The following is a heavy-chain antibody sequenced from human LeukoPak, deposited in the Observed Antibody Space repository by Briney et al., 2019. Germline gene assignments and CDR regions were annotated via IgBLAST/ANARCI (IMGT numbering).Heavy chain of an antibody. J-gene: IGHJ4*02. V-gene: IGHV4-59*01. CDR3: ARGVNSGYFDY. CDR1: GGSISSYY. D-gene: IGHD1-26*01. Sequence: SETLSLTCTVSGGSISSYYWSWIRQPPGKGLEWIGYIYYSGSTNYNPSLKSRVTISVDMSKNQFSLKLTSVTAADTAVYYCARGVNSGYFDYCGQGTLVTVSS. CDR2: IYYSGST.